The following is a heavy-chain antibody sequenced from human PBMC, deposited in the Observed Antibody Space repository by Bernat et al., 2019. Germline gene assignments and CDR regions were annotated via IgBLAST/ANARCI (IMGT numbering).Heavy chain of an antibody. D-gene: IGHD2-15*01. CDR3: AKDPCSGGSCPHYDYYSYYYMDV. CDR1: GFTFSIYG. CDR2: ISYDGSNT. J-gene: IGHJ6*03. Sequence: QVQLVESGGGVVQPGRSLRLSCAASGFTFSIYGMHWVRQAPGKGLEWVAVISYDGSNTYYADSVKGRFTISRDNSKNMLYLQMDSLRAEDTAVYYCAKDPCSGGSCPHYDYYSYYYMDVWGKGTTVTVSS. V-gene: IGHV3-30*18.